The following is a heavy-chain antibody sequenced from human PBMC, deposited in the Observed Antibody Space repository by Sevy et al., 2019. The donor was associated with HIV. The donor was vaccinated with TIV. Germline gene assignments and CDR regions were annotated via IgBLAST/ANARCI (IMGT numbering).Heavy chain of an antibody. D-gene: IGHD1-20*01. V-gene: IGHV6-1*01. CDR3: ARDGLTYGGMHV. CDR2: TFYRSKWYN. Sequence: QSQTLSLTCAISGDSVSSNSAAWNWIRQSPSRGLEWLGRTFYRSKWYNDYAVSVKSRITIKPDTSKNQVSLQLNSVTPEDTAIYYCARDGLTYGGMHVWGQGTTVTVSS. J-gene: IGHJ6*02. CDR1: GDSVSSNSAA.